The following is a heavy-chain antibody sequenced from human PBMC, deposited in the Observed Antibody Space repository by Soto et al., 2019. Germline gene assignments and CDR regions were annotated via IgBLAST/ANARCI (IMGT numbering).Heavy chain of an antibody. CDR2: IYDSGST. D-gene: IGHD6-13*01. CDR1: GGSIISYY. J-gene: IGHJ6*03. V-gene: IGHV4-59*08. CDR3: ARRGAAGGIRHYMDV. Sequence: QVQLQESGPGLVKPSETLSLTCTVSGGSIISYYWSWIRQPPGKGLEWIGYIYDSGSTNYNPSLKSRVTIPVDTSKNQFSLKLSSVTAADTAVYHCARRGAAGGIRHYMDVWGKGTTVTVSS.